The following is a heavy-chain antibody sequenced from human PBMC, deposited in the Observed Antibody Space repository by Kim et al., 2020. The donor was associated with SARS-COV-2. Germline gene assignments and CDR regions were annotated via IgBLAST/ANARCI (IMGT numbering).Heavy chain of an antibody. D-gene: IGHD3-3*01. CDR2: ISSSSSYI. CDR3: AQAGCFWSGYYTNAFDI. V-gene: IGHV3-21*01. CDR1: GFTFSSYS. J-gene: IGHJ3*02. Sequence: GGSLRLSCAASGFTFSSYSMNWVRQAPGKGLEWVSSISSSSSYIYYADSVKGRFTISRDNAKNSLYLQMNRLRAEDTAVYYCAQAGCFWSGYYTNAFDIWGQGAMVTLSS.